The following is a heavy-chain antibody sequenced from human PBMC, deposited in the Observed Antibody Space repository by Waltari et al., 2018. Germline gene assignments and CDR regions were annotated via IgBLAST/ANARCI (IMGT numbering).Heavy chain of an antibody. CDR1: GGSFSGYY. CDR2: INHSGST. V-gene: IGHV4-34*01. Sequence: QVQLQQWGAGLLKPSETLSLTCAVYGGSFSGYYCIWIRQPPGKGLEWIGEINHSGSTNYNPSLKSRVTISVDTSKNQFSLKLSSVTAADTAVYYCARGAWMRRGSELDYWGQGTLVTVSS. D-gene: IGHD3-10*01. CDR3: ARGAWMRRGSELDY. J-gene: IGHJ4*02.